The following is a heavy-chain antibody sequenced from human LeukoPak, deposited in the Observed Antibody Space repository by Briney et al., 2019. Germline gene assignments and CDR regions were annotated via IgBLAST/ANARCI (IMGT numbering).Heavy chain of an antibody. CDR3: ARLGSGYHHYYYYYYMDV. V-gene: IGHV4-4*02. CDR1: GGSISSSNW. Sequence: PSETLSLTCAVSGGSISSSNWWRWVRQPPGKGLEWIGEIYHSGSTNYNPSPKSRVTISVDTSKNQFSLKLSSVTAADTAVYYCARLGSGYHHYYYYYYMDVWGKGTTVTISS. J-gene: IGHJ6*03. CDR2: IYHSGST. D-gene: IGHD3-22*01.